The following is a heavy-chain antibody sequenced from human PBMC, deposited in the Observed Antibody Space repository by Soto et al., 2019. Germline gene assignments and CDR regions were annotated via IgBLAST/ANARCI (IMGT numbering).Heavy chain of an antibody. D-gene: IGHD6-6*01. J-gene: IGHJ6*03. CDR1: GYTFTNYG. V-gene: IGHV1-18*01. CDR2: ISAYNGNT. Sequence: QVQLLQSGAEVKKPGASVKVSCKASGYTFTNYGITWVRQAPGQGLELMGWISAYNGNTHYTQRLQARVTMTTDTSTSTAYMELRGLRSDDTAVYYCARVRQLVGYFDYYMDVWGKGTTFTVSS. CDR3: ARVRQLVGYFDYYMDV.